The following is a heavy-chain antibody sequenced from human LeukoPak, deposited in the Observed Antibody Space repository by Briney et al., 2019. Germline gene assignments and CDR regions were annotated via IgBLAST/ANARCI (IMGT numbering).Heavy chain of an antibody. CDR2: ISGRDTNT. CDR3: AKRSDYGGNGNYFDY. CDR1: GFTFSSSG. V-gene: IGHV3-23*01. D-gene: IGHD4-23*01. J-gene: IGHJ4*01. Sequence: GGCLRLSCAGSGFTFSSSGMNWVRQAPGKGLEWVSTISGRDTNTYYADSVEGRFIISRDNSKNTLYLQMNSLRAEDTAVYYCAKRSDYGGNGNYFDYWGHGTPVTVSS.